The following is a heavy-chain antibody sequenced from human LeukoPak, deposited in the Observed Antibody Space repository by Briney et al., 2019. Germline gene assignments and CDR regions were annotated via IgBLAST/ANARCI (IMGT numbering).Heavy chain of an antibody. J-gene: IGHJ4*02. CDR3: ARLAAGTWSYDY. Sequence: SETLSLTCGVSGGSMSSSSHYWGWVRQPPGKELQWIGSLYYSGRTFYTPSLESRVTMSIDTSNNQFSLRMSSVTAADTAVYYCARLAAGTWSYDYWGQGSLVTVSS. V-gene: IGHV4-39*01. D-gene: IGHD6-25*01. CDR1: GGSMSSSSHY. CDR2: LYYSGRT.